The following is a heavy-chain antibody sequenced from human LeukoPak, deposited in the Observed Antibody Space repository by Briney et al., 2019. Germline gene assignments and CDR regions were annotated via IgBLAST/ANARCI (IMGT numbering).Heavy chain of an antibody. CDR2: ISWNSGSI. Sequence: GGSLRLSCAASGFTFDDYAMHWVRQAPGKGLEWVSGISWNSGSIGYANSVKGRFTISRDNAKNSLYLQMNSLRAEDTALYYRAKGSVATILGIPDYWGQGTLVTVSS. CDR3: AKGSVATILGIPDY. CDR1: GFTFDDYA. D-gene: IGHD5-12*01. J-gene: IGHJ4*02. V-gene: IGHV3-9*01.